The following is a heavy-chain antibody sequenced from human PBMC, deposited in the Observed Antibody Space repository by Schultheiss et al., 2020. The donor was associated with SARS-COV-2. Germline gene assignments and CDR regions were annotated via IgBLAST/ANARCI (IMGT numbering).Heavy chain of an antibody. CDR3: AKPPLVVAAGGAGFDP. J-gene: IGHJ5*02. CDR1: EFTFGNYG. Sequence: GGSLRLSCEGSEFTFGNYGLHWVRQAPGKGLVWLAAISYDGRKTYYGDSVKGRFTISRDNSKDTLFLQMNSLRAEDTAVYYCAKPPLVVAAGGAGFDPWGQGTLVTVSS. V-gene: IGHV3-30*18. D-gene: IGHD2-8*02. CDR2: ISYDGRKT.